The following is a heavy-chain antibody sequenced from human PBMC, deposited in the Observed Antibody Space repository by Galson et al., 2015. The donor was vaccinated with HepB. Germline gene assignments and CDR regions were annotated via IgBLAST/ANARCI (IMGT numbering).Heavy chain of an antibody. V-gene: IGHV3-23*01. CDR2: IRGSGGST. J-gene: IGHJ4*02. CDR1: GFTFSSYA. CDR3: AKVGSFWSGPFDY. D-gene: IGHD3-3*01. Sequence: SLRLSCAVSGFTFSSYAMSWVRQAPGKGLEWVSAIRGSGGSTYYADSVKGRFTISRDNSKKTLYLQMNSLRVEDTAVYYCAKVGSFWSGPFDYWGQGTLVTVSS.